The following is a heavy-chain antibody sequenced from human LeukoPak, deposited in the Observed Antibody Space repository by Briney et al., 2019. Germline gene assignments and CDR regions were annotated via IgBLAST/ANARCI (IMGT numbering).Heavy chain of an antibody. J-gene: IGHJ4*02. V-gene: IGHV3-21*01. D-gene: IGHD2-2*01. CDR3: ASEIPASSGGFDY. CDR1: GFTFSSYS. CDR2: ISSSSSYI. Sequence: GGSLRLSCAASGFTFSSYSMNWVRQAPGKGLEWVSSISSSSSYIYYADSVKGRFTISRDNAKNSLYLQMNSLRAEDTAVYYCASEIPASSGGFDYWGQGTLVTVSS.